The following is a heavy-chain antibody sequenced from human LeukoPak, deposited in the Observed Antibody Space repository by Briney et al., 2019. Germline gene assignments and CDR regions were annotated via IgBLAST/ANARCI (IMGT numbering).Heavy chain of an antibody. Sequence: HPGGSLSLSCAASGFTFSTYWMSWVRQAPGKGLEYVANIKQDGSEKYYVDSVKGRFTISRDNAKNSLYLQMNSLRAEDTAMYYCARDSAGNDYWGQGTLVTVSS. CDR2: IKQDGSEK. CDR1: GFTFSTYW. V-gene: IGHV3-7*01. CDR3: ARDSAGNDY. D-gene: IGHD6-13*01. J-gene: IGHJ4*02.